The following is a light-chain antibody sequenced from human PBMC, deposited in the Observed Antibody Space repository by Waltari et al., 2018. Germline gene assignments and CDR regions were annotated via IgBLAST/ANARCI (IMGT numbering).Light chain of an antibody. Sequence: DIVMTQSPDSLAVSLGERATINCKSSQSVLFSLNNKSYLAWYQQKPGQPPKLLIYWASTRESGVPDRFSGSESGTDFNLTISSLQAEDVAVYYCQQYCTTPLTFGGGTKVEIK. CDR3: QQYCTTPLT. J-gene: IGKJ4*01. CDR1: QSVLFSLNNKSY. V-gene: IGKV4-1*01. CDR2: WAS.